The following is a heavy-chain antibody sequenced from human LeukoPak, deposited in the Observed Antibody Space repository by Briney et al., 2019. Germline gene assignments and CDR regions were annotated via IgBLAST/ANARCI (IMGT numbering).Heavy chain of an antibody. CDR1: GFTYSSYG. J-gene: IGHJ6*02. CDR3: AKTVVRGVYYGMDV. V-gene: IGHV3-30*18. D-gene: IGHD3-10*01. Sequence: GGSLRLSCAASGFTYSSYGMHWVRQAPGKGLEWVAVISYDGSNKYYADSVKGRFTISRDNSKNTLYLQMNSLRAEDTAVYYCAKTVVRGVYYGMDVWGQGTTVTVSS. CDR2: ISYDGSNK.